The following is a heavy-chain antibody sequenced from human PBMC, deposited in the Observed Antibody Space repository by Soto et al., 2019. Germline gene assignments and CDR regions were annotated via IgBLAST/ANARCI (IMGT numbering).Heavy chain of an antibody. CDR3: ARAHYYDSSGYYYTFDY. CDR1: GGTFSSYA. Sequence: GASVKVSCKASGGTFSSYAISWVRQAPGQGLEWMGGIIPIFGTANYAQKFQGRVTITADESTSTAYMELSSLRSEDTAVYYCARAHYYDSSGYYYTFDYWGQGTLVTVSS. D-gene: IGHD3-22*01. J-gene: IGHJ4*02. V-gene: IGHV1-69*13. CDR2: IIPIFGTA.